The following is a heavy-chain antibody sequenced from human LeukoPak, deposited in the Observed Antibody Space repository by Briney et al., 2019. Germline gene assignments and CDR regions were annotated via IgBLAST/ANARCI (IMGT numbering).Heavy chain of an antibody. Sequence: PSETLSLTCTVSGYSISSGYYWGWLRQPPGKGLEWIGSIYHSGSTYYNPSLKSQVTISVDTSKNQFSLKLTSVTAADTAVYYCARGYSSSWYLNWFDPWGQGTLVIVSS. D-gene: IGHD6-13*01. V-gene: IGHV4-38-2*02. CDR2: IYHSGST. CDR3: ARGYSSSWYLNWFDP. J-gene: IGHJ5*02. CDR1: GYSISSGYY.